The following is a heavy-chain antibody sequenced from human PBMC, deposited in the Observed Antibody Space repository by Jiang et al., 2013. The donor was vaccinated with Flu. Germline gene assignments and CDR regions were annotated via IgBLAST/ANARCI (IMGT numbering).Heavy chain of an antibody. V-gene: IGHV5-51*01. D-gene: IGHD3-10*01. CDR2: IYPDDSDT. CDR3: ARRKFGELGGYYYGMDV. J-gene: IGHJ6*04. Sequence: GAEVKKPGESLKISCKGSGYSFTSYWIGWVRQMPGKGLEWMGNIYPDDSDTRYSPSFQGQVTISADKSISTAYLQWSSLKASDTAMYYCARRKFGELGGYYYGMDVWGKGTTVTVSS. CDR1: GYSFTSYW.